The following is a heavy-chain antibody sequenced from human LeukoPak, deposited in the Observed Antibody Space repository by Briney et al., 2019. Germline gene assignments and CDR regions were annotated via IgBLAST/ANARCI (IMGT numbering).Heavy chain of an antibody. CDR1: GFTFSTYA. Sequence: PGGSLRLSCAASGFTFSTYAMSWVRQAPGKVLQRVSLISGSGDGTPYADSVKGRFTIYRHNSNDTVYLQMTKLRGVDTAVYYCAKGYIQLWWFDYWGQGTLVTVSS. V-gene: IGHV3-23*01. J-gene: IGHJ4*02. CDR3: AKGYIQLWWFDY. D-gene: IGHD2-21*01. CDR2: ISGSGDGT.